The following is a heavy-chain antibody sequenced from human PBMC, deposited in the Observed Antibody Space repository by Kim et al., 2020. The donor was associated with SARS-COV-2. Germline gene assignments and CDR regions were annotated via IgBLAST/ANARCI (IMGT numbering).Heavy chain of an antibody. V-gene: IGHV3-49*03. Sequence: GGSLRLSCTASRFTFGDYAMSWFRQAPGKGLEWVGFIRSKAYGGTTEYAASVKGRFTISRDDSKSIAYLQMNSLKTEDTAVYYCTRDYRYYDILTGISEPSYFDYWGQGTLVTVSS. J-gene: IGHJ4*02. CDR1: RFTFGDYA. D-gene: IGHD3-9*01. CDR3: TRDYRYYDILTGISEPSYFDY. CDR2: IRSKAYGGTT.